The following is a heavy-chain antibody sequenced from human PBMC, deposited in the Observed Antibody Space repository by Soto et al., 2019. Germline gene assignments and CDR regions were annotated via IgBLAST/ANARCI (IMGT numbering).Heavy chain of an antibody. CDR1: GGSISSGGYY. CDR3: ARESPQRAYCSGGSCYSPRARGWFDP. D-gene: IGHD2-15*01. CDR2: IYYSGST. Sequence: SETLSLTCTVSGGSISSGGYYWSWIRQHPGKGLEWIGYIYYSGSTYYNPSLKSRVTISVDTYKNQFSLKLSSVTAADTAVYYCARESPQRAYCSGGSCYSPRARGWFDPWGQGTLVTVSS. J-gene: IGHJ5*02. V-gene: IGHV4-31*03.